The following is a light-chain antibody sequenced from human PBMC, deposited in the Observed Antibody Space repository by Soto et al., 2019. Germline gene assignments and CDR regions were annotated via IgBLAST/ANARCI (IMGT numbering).Light chain of an antibody. Sequence: ETVLTQSPPTLSLSPGEGATLTCRASQSVSKYLAWYQQKPGQAPRLLIYDASTRATGIPARFSGSGSGTDFTLTISSLEPEDFAVYYCQQRSNWPHSCGVGTKVEIK. CDR1: QSVSKY. CDR2: DAS. V-gene: IGKV3-11*01. J-gene: IGKJ4*01. CDR3: QQRSNWPHS.